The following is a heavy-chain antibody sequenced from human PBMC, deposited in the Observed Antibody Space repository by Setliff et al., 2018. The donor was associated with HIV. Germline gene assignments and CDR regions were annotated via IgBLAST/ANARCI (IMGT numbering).Heavy chain of an antibody. CDR1: GGSIDGYY. CDR3: AREVRVVLPAAASGNYYYYYMDV. J-gene: IGHJ6*03. V-gene: IGHV4-59*01. CDR2: IYYSGNT. D-gene: IGHD2-2*01. Sequence: LSLTCTVSGGSIDGYYWSWIRQPPGKGLEWIGYIYYSGNTNYNPSLKSRVTISLDTSKNQFSLKLSSVTAADTAVYYCAREVRVVLPAAASGNYYYYYMDVWGKGTTVTVSS.